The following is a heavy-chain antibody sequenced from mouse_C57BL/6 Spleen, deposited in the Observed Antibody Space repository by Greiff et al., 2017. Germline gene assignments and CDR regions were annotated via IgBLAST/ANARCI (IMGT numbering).Heavy chain of an antibody. Sequence: EVKLMESGPGLVKPSQSLSLTCSVTGYSITSGYYWNWIRQFPGNKLEWMGYIRYDGSNNYNPSLKNRISITRDTSKNQFFLKLNSVTTEDTATYYCARDYGSSYRFAYWGQGTLVTVSA. D-gene: IGHD1-1*01. CDR1: GYSITSGYY. CDR3: ARDYGSSYRFAY. J-gene: IGHJ3*01. CDR2: IRYDGSN. V-gene: IGHV3-6*01.